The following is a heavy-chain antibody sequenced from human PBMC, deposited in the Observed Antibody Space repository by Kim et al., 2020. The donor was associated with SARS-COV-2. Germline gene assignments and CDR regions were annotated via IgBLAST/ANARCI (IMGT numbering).Heavy chain of an antibody. D-gene: IGHD5-18*01. CDR3: AKADTAMAPYNWFDP. CDR2: ISGSGGST. J-gene: IGHJ5*02. V-gene: IGHV3-23*01. CDR1: GFTFSSYA. Sequence: GSLRLSCAASGFTFSSYAMSWVRQAPGKGLEWVSAISGSGGSTYYPDHVKGRFTISRDNSKNTLYLQMNSLRAEDTAVYYCAKADTAMAPYNWFDPWGQGTLVTVSS.